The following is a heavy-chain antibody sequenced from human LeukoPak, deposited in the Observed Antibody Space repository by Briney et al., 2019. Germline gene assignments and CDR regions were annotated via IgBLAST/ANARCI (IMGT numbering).Heavy chain of an antibody. V-gene: IGHV4-59*01. CDR2: MYYSGRT. D-gene: IGHD6-13*01. CDR3: ARVAAGGSLFDY. J-gene: IGHJ4*02. Sequence: SETLSLTCTASGGSISSYYWSWIRQSPGKGREWIGYMYYSGRTGYNPSLQSRVTISVDTAKKQLSLKLSSVTAADTAVYYCARVAAGGSLFDYWGQGTLVTVSS. CDR1: GGSISSYY.